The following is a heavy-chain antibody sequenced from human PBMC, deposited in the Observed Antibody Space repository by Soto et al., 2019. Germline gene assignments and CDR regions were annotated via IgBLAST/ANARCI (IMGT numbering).Heavy chain of an antibody. J-gene: IGHJ4*01. CDR3: ARHSSGSRPPDFDY. D-gene: IGHD1-26*01. Sequence: QLQLQESGPGLVKPSETLSLTCTVSGGSISSSTSYWGWVRQPPGKGLEWIASIYDGGNSHYHPTRWSPFTISVDTPKNHFSLKLRSLTDADTALYYCARHSSGSRPPDFDYCGHGTLHTGSS. V-gene: IGHV4-39*01. CDR2: IYDGGNS. CDR1: GGSISSSTSY.